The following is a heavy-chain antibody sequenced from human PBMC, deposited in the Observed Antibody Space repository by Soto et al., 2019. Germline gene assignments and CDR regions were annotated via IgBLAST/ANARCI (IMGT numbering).Heavy chain of an antibody. Sequence: ASVKVSCKASGGTFSSYTISWVRQAPGQGLEWMGRIIPILGIANYAQKFQGRVTITADKSTSTAYMELSSLRSEDTAVYYCARGLPRGYSGYDSNYYYYYGMDVWGQGTTVTVSS. V-gene: IGHV1-69*02. CDR3: ARGLPRGYSGYDSNYYYYYGMDV. CDR2: IIPILGIA. CDR1: GGTFSSYT. D-gene: IGHD5-12*01. J-gene: IGHJ6*02.